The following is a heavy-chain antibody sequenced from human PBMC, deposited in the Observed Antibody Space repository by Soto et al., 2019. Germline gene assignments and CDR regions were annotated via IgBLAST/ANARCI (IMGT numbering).Heavy chain of an antibody. D-gene: IGHD3-9*01. V-gene: IGHV1-18*04. CDR3: ATSYDTGFDP. CDR1: GYPFIKYG. Sequence: QLQLVQSAAEVKKPGASVRVSCKAYGYPFIKYGISWIRQAPEQGLEWMGWIKVDSGYTNYAQKFQGRVTMTADTSSDTDFMELRSLRLGDPAVYFCATSYDTGFDPWGQGTLVSVSS. CDR2: IKVDSGYT. J-gene: IGHJ5*02.